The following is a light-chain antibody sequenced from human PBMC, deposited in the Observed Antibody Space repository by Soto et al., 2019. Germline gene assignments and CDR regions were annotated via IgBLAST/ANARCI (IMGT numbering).Light chain of an antibody. J-gene: IGLJ1*01. CDR1: SSDVGGYNY. CDR3: SSYTSSSTLV. V-gene: IGLV2-14*01. Sequence: QSALTQPASVSGSPGQSITISCTGTSSDVGGYNYVSWYQQHPGKAPKLMIYEVSNRPSGVSNRFSGSKSGNTATLTISGLQAEDEVDYYCSSYTSSSTLVFVTGTKVTVL. CDR2: EVS.